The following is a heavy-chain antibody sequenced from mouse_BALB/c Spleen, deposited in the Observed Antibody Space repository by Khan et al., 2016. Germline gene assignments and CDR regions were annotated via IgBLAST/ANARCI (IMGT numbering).Heavy chain of an antibody. CDR1: EYTFTNYG. Sequence: QIQLVQSGPELKKPGETAKISCKASEYTFTNYGMNWVKQAPGKGLKWMGWINTNTGEPTYAEEFKGRFAFSLEASATTAYLQINNLKQYDSATYFCARTSDEPDYAMDYWGQGTSVTVSS. J-gene: IGHJ4*01. D-gene: IGHD2-13*01. CDR2: INTNTGEP. CDR3: ARTSDEPDYAMDY. V-gene: IGHV9-3*02.